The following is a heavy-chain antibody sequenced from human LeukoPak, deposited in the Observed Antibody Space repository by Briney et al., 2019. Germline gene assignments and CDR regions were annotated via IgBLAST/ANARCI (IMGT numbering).Heavy chain of an antibody. Sequence: GGSLRLSCAASGFTFIASGMNWVRQSPGKGLEWISYISSSGTSIYYADSVKGRFTISRDNARNSLYLQIHSLRAEDTAVYYCARDLFFGRAYWGQGTLVTVSS. CDR3: ARDLFFGRAY. D-gene: IGHD2-21*01. CDR2: ISSSGTSI. CDR1: GFTFIASG. J-gene: IGHJ4*02. V-gene: IGHV3-48*01.